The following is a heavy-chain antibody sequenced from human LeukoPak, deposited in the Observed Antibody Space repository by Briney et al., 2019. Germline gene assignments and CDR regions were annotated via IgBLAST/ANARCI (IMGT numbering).Heavy chain of an antibody. D-gene: IGHD2-2*02. J-gene: IGHJ6*03. CDR3: AKDSRDIVVVPAAIQDYYYYMDV. CDR1: GFTFSSYG. V-gene: IGHV3-30*02. Sequence: GGSLRLSCAASGFTFSSYGMHWVRQAPGKGLEWVAFIRYDGSNKYYADSVKGRFTISRDNSKNTLYLQMNSLRAEDTAVYYCAKDSRDIVVVPAAIQDYYYYMDVWGKGTTVTVSS. CDR2: IRYDGSNK.